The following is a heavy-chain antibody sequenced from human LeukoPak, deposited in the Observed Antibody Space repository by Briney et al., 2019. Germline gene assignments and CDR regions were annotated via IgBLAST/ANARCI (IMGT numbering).Heavy chain of an antibody. CDR1: GFTFSDHY. D-gene: IGHD6-6*01. CDR3: ARRAPRSPYFDY. J-gene: IGHJ4*02. V-gene: IGHV3-11*04. CDR2: MSSSGGTI. Sequence: GGSLRLSCAASGFTFSDHYMSWIRQAPGKGLEWVSYMSSSGGTIYYADSVKGRFTISRDNAKNSLYLQMNSLRPEDTAVYYCARRAPRSPYFDYWGQGTRVTVSS.